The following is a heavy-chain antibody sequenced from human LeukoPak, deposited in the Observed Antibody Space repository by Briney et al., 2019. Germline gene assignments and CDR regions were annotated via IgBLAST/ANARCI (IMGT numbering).Heavy chain of an antibody. J-gene: IGHJ4*02. D-gene: IGHD1-7*01. Sequence: GTLRLSCAASGFTFSSYGMSWVRQPPGKGLEWIGSIYYSGSTYYNPSLKSRVTISVDTSKNQFSLKLSSVTAADTAVYYCARRWNYGGFDYWGQGTLVTVSS. CDR2: IYYSGST. CDR1: GFTFSSYG. CDR3: ARRWNYGGFDY. V-gene: IGHV4-38-2*01.